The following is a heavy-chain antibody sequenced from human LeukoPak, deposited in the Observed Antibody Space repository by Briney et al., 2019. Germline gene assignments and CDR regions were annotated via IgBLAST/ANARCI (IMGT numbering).Heavy chain of an antibody. D-gene: IGHD2-2*01. Sequence: GGSLRLSCAASGFTFSSYAMSWVRQAPGKGLEWVSAISGSGGSTYYADSVKGRFTISRDNSKNTLYLQMNSLRAEDTAVYYCVKKNRQSVVGPAAQRDYYYYYMDVWGKGTTVTVSS. J-gene: IGHJ6*03. CDR1: GFTFSSYA. CDR3: VKKNRQSVVGPAAQRDYYYYYMDV. V-gene: IGHV3-23*01. CDR2: ISGSGGST.